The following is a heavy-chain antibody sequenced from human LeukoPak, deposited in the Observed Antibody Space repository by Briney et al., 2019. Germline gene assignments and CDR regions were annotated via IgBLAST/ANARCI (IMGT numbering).Heavy chain of an antibody. CDR3: ARGQKYYYDSSGYGY. V-gene: IGHV3-48*03. Sequence: GGSLRLSCAASGFTFSSYAMSWVRQAPGKGLEWVSYISSSGSTIYYADSVKGRFTISRDNAKNSLYLQMNSLRAEDTAVYYCARGQKYYYDSSGYGYWGQGTLVTVS. J-gene: IGHJ4*02. CDR1: GFTFSSYA. D-gene: IGHD3-22*01. CDR2: ISSSGSTI.